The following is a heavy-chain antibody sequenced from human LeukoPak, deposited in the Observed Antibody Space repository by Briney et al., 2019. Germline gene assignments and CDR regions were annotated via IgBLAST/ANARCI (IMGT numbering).Heavy chain of an antibody. CDR2: IYYSGST. J-gene: IGHJ4*02. CDR1: GGSISSSSYY. D-gene: IGHD2-15*01. CDR3: AGRGVGYCSGGSCYPIHPDYFDY. V-gene: IGHV4-39*01. Sequence: SETLSLTCTVSGGSISSSSYYWGWIRQPPGKGLEWIGSIYYSGSTYYNPSLKSRVTISVDTSKNQFSLKLSSVTAADTAVYYCAGRGVGYCSGGSCYPIHPDYFDYWGQGTLVTVSS.